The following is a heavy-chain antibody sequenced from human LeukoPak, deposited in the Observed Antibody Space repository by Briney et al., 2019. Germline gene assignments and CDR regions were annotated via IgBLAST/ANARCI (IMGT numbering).Heavy chain of an antibody. V-gene: IGHV3-30*18. CDR3: AKGSPYGSGSYYFDY. J-gene: IGHJ4*02. CDR1: GFTFSSYG. CDR2: ISYDGSNK. Sequence: PGGSLRLSCAASGFTFSSYGMHWVRQAPGKGLEWVAVISYDGSNKYYADSVKGRFTISRDNSKNTLYLQMNSLRAEDTAVYYCAKGSPYGSGSYYFDYWGQGTLVTVSS. D-gene: IGHD3-10*01.